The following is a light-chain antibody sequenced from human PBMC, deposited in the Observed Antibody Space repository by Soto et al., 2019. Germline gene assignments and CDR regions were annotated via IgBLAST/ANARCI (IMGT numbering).Light chain of an antibody. CDR1: GGDIGAYNY. J-gene: IGLJ3*02. CDR2: EVL. V-gene: IGLV2-14*01. Sequence: QSALTQPASVSGSPGQSVTISCAGTGGDIGAYNYVSWYQQHPGKAPKLMIYEVLRRPSGISNRFSGSMSGNTASLIISTPQAEDEAEYYCSSYTTSNTVVFGGGTKLTVL. CDR3: SSYTTSNTVV.